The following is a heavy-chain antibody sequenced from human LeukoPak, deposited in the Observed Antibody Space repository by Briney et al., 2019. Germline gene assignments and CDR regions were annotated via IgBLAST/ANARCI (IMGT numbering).Heavy chain of an antibody. CDR1: GFTFSSYS. V-gene: IGHV3-21*01. CDR3: ARDDYGDYVGWFDP. J-gene: IGHJ5*02. D-gene: IGHD4-17*01. Sequence: PGGSLRLSCAASGFTFSSYSMNWVRQAPGKGLEWVSSISSSSSYIYYADSVKGRFTISRDNAKNSLYLQMNSLGAEDTAVYYCARDDYGDYVGWFDPWGQGTLVTVSS. CDR2: ISSSSSYI.